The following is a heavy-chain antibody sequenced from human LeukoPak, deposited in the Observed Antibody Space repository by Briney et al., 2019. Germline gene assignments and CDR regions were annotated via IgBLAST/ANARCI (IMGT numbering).Heavy chain of an antibody. J-gene: IGHJ4*02. Sequence: PSETLSLTCTVSGGSISSGGYYWSWIRQHPGKGLGWIGYIYYSGSTYYNPSLKSRVTISVDTSKNQFSLKLSSVTAADTAVYYCARDRPYGDYVPSLFDWGQGTLVTVSS. CDR2: IYYSGST. CDR1: GGSISSGGYY. D-gene: IGHD4-17*01. CDR3: ARDRPYGDYVPSLFD. V-gene: IGHV4-31*03.